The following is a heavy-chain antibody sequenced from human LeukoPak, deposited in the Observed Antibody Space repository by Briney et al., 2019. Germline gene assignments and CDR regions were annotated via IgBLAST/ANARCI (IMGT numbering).Heavy chain of an antibody. CDR2: ISRSSRHL. CDR1: GFTFSDYS. D-gene: IGHD1-26*01. CDR3: VRDLMTMGATTAYLHQ. Sequence: GESLTLSCAASGFTFSDYSMNWVRQAPGKGLEWVSSISRSSRHLYYGGSVKGRFSISRDDAKNSLHLQMNSLRAEDTAVYYCVRDLMTMGATTAYLHQRGQGTLVTVSS. J-gene: IGHJ1*01. V-gene: IGHV3-21*01.